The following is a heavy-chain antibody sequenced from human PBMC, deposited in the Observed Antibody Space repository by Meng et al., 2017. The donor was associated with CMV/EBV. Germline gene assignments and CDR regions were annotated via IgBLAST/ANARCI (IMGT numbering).Heavy chain of an antibody. CDR1: GFTFSSYG. D-gene: IGHD2-2*02. J-gene: IGHJ4*02. CDR2: IRYDGDNR. V-gene: IGHV3-30*02. Sequence: GGSLRLSCVASGFTFSSYGMHWVRQAPGKGLEWVAFIRYDGDNRYYADSVKGRFTISRDNSKNTLYLQMNSLRAEDTAVYYCAKDGSLGRKIVVPAVTPVCPDSWGRGTLVTVSS. CDR3: AKDGSLGRKIVVPAVTPVCPDS.